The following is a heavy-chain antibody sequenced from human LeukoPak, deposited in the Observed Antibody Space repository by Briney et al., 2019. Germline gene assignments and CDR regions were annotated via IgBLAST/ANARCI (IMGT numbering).Heavy chain of an antibody. V-gene: IGHV3-7*01. Sequence: GGSLRLSCAASGFTFSSYWMSWVRQAPGKGLEWVANIKQDGSEKYYVDSVKGRFTISRDNAKNSLYLQMNSLRAEDTAVYYCARVEWIQLWLFDYWGQGTLVIVSS. J-gene: IGHJ4*02. D-gene: IGHD5-18*01. CDR1: GFTFSSYW. CDR2: IKQDGSEK. CDR3: ARVEWIQLWLFDY.